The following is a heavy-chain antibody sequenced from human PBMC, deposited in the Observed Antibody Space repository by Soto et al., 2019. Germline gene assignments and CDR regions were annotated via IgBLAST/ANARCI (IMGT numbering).Heavy chain of an antibody. Sequence: GGSLRLSCAASGFTFSSYGMHWVRQAPGKGLEWVAVISYDGSNKYYADSVKGRFTISRDNSKNTLYLQMNSLRAEDTAVYYCATSVRGVFALFDYWGQGTLVTVSS. J-gene: IGHJ4*02. CDR1: GFTFSSYG. V-gene: IGHV3-30*03. CDR3: ATSVRGVFALFDY. CDR2: ISYDGSNK. D-gene: IGHD3-10*01.